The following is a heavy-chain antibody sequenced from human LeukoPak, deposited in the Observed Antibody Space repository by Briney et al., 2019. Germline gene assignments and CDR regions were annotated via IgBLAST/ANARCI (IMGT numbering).Heavy chain of an antibody. D-gene: IGHD2-21*02. CDR1: GYTFTSYD. Sequence: ASVKVSCKASGYTFTSYDINWVRQPTGQGLEWMGWMSPNSGNTGYAQKFQGRVTMTRSTSINTAYMELSSLRSEDTAVYYCARGAVVVTSYYFDYSGQGTLVTVSS. CDR2: MSPNSGNT. J-gene: IGHJ4*02. CDR3: ARGAVVVTSYYFDY. V-gene: IGHV1-8*01.